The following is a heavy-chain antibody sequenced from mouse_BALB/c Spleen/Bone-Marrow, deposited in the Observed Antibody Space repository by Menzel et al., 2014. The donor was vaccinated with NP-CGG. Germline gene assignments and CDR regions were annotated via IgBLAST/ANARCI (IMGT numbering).Heavy chain of an antibody. CDR2: ISDGGSYT. V-gene: IGHV5-4*02. D-gene: IGHD1-1*01. Sequence: EVKLVGSGGGLVKSGGALKLSCAAPGFTFSDYYMYWVRQTPEKRLEWVATISDGGSYTYYPGSVKGRLTISRDNAKNHLYLQMTRLKAEGPAMYYCGRGSSYFDYWGQGTTLTVSS. CDR1: GFTFSDYY. J-gene: IGHJ2*01. CDR3: GRGSSYFDY.